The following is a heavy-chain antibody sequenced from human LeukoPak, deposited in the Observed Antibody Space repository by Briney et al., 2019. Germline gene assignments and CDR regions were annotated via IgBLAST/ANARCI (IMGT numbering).Heavy chain of an antibody. CDR3: ARAHYVQHTRPTGFDI. CDR1: DDSISDYY. J-gene: IGHJ3*02. CDR2: IYYSGST. Sequence: SETLSLTCTVSDDSISDYYRGWIRQPPGKGLEWIGYIYYSGSTNYNPSLKSRVTISVDTSKNQFSLKLSSVTAADTAVYYCARAHYVQHTRPTGFDIWGQGTMVTVSS. D-gene: IGHD3-9*01. V-gene: IGHV4-59*01.